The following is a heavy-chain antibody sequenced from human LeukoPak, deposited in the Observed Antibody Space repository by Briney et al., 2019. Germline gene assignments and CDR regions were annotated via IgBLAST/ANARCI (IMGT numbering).Heavy chain of an antibody. V-gene: IGHV1-18*01. CDR1: GYTFTSYG. Sequence: ASVKVSCKASGYTFTSYGISWVRQAPGQGLGWVGWISAYNGNTNYAQKLQGRVTMTTDTSTSTAYMELRSLRSDDTAVYYCARVAVAGTRWFDPWGQGTLVTVSS. CDR3: ARVAVAGTRWFDP. J-gene: IGHJ5*02. D-gene: IGHD6-19*01. CDR2: ISAYNGNT.